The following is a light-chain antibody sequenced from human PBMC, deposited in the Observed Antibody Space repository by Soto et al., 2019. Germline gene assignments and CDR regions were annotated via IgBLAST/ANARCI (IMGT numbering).Light chain of an antibody. CDR2: AAS. Sequence: DIQLTQSPSSLSASVGDRVTITCRASQGLNSNLAWYQQKPGKAPKLLMYAASTLQKGVPSRFSGNGSGTDFMIIISRLPAEDFATYCRQLSNNYFTFGPGTKV. J-gene: IGKJ3*01. CDR3: QLSNNYFT. V-gene: IGKV1-9*01. CDR1: QGLNSN.